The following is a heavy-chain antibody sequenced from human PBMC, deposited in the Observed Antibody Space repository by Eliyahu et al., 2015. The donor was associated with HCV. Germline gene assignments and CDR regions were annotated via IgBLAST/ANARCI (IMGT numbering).Heavy chain of an antibody. CDR1: XGSITTYY. CDR3: ASGGGGIAVAGTGGWFDP. Sequence: QVQLQESGPGLVKPSETLSLTCTVSXGSITTYYWSWXRLPPGKGLEWIGYIHXXGSTNXNPSLKSRVTISLDTSKXLFSLNLTSVTAADTAVYYCASGGGGIAVAGTGGWFDPWGQGTLVTVSS. V-gene: IGHV4-59*01. J-gene: IGHJ5*02. CDR2: IHXXGST. D-gene: IGHD6-19*01.